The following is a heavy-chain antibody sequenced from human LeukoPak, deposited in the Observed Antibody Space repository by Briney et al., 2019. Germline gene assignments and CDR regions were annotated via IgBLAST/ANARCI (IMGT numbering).Heavy chain of an antibody. D-gene: IGHD3-16*01. CDR2: VYYSGST. V-gene: IGHV4-59*01. J-gene: IGHJ3*02. Sequence: SETLSLTCSVSGGSMNSYYWSWIRQPPGKGLEWIGYVYYSGSTNYNPSLKSRVTISVDTSKKQFSLKLSSATAADTAVYYCARVLDLSKRGLDAFDIWGQGIMVTVSS. CDR3: ARVLDLSKRGLDAFDI. CDR1: GGSMNSYY.